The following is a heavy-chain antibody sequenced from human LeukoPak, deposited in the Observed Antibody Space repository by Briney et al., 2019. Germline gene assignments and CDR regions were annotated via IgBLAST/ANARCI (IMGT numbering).Heavy chain of an antibody. V-gene: IGHV4-4*07. CDR3: ARETSSGWDFDY. Sequence: RSSETLSLTCTVSGGSISSYYWSWIRQPAGKGLEWIGRIYTSGSTNYNPSLKSRVTMSVDTSKNQFSLKLSSVTAADTAVYYCARETSSGWDFDYWGQGTLVTVSS. D-gene: IGHD6-19*01. J-gene: IGHJ4*02. CDR1: GGSISSYY. CDR2: IYTSGST.